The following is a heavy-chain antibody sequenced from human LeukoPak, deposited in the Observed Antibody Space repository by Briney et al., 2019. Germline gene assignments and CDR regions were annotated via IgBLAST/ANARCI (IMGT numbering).Heavy chain of an antibody. D-gene: IGHD3-9*01. V-gene: IGHV3-23*01. J-gene: IGHJ6*02. CDR2: ISGSGGST. Sequence: GGSLRLSCAASGFTFSSYAMSWVRQAPGKGLEWVSAISGSGGSTYYADSVKGRFTISRDNSKNTPYLQMNSLRAEDTAVYYCARRTEVRYFDWNYYYYYGMDVWGQGTTVTVSS. CDR1: GFTFSSYA. CDR3: ARRTEVRYFDWNYYYYYGMDV.